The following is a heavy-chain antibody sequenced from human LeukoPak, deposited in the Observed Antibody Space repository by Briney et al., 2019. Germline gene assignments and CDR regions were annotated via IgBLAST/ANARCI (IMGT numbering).Heavy chain of an antibody. V-gene: IGHV3-7*01. Sequence: GGSLRLSCAASGFTFSSYAMSWVRQAPGKGLEWVANIKLDGSEKYYVDSVKGRFTISRDNAKNSLYLQMNSLRAEDTAVYYCARGGAVTGRLAYWGQGTLVTVSS. J-gene: IGHJ4*02. CDR3: ARGGAVTGRLAY. D-gene: IGHD2-21*02. CDR1: GFTFSSYA. CDR2: IKLDGSEK.